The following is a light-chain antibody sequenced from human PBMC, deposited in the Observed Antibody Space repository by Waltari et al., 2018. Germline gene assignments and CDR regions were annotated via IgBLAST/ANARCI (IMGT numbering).Light chain of an antibody. J-gene: IGLJ3*02. CDR1: DSNIGSNT. Sequence: QSVLTQPPSASGTPGQRITISCSGSDSNIGSNTVNWYQHLPGTAPNLFIFGNGKGPSWVPGRFSGSKSGTSASLAISGLQSEEEADYYCAVWDDSLSGWVFGGGTKVTV. V-gene: IGLV1-44*01. CDR3: AVWDDSLSGWV. CDR2: GNG.